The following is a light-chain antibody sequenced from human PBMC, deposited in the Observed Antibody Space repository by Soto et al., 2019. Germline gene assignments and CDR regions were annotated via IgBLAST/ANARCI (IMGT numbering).Light chain of an antibody. J-gene: IGLJ2*01. Sequence: QSVLTQPPSASGSPGQSVTISCSGTNSDVGGYNYVSWYQLHPDRAPKVMIYEVTKRPSRVPDRFSGSKSGNTASLTVSGLQAEDEGDYYCSSYAGSNTVIFGGGTKVTVL. CDR3: SSYAGSNTVI. CDR1: NSDVGGYNY. CDR2: EVT. V-gene: IGLV2-8*01.